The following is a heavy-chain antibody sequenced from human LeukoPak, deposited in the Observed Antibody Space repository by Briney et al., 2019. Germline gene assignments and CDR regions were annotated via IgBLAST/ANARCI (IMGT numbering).Heavy chain of an antibody. CDR1: GFTFSKYW. CDR2: INTDGTVT. CDR3: ATKQWLAPPPDS. D-gene: IGHD6-19*01. V-gene: IGHV3-74*01. J-gene: IGHJ4*02. Sequence: GGSLRLSFSASGFTFSKYWMLSVRQAPGKGLESVSRINTDGTVTTYADSVKGRFTVSRDNADNTMFLQMNSVRDEDTAVYYCATKQWLAPPPDSWGQGTPVTVSS.